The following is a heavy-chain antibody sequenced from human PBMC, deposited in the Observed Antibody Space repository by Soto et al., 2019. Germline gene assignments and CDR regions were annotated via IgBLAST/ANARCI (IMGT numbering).Heavy chain of an antibody. CDR1: GAPFSGYY. CDR2: INHTGST. Sequence: QVQLQQWGAGLPKPSETLSLTCAVYGAPFSGYYWTWIRQPPGKGLEWIGEINHTGSTKYNPSLKRRVTISLDTSKNQFSLGLRSVTAADTAVYYCARDLPPYDRSKEAAGAFEDWGQGILVTVSS. J-gene: IGHJ4*02. V-gene: IGHV4-34*02. CDR3: ARDLPPYDRSKEAAGAFED. D-gene: IGHD3-10*02.